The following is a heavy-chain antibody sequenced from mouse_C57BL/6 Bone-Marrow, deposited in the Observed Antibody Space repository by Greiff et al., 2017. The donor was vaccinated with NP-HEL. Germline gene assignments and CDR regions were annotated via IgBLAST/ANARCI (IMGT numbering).Heavy chain of an antibody. V-gene: IGHV1-53*01. J-gene: IGHJ4*01. CDR2: INPSNGGT. CDR3: ARKEYYYGSSAYAMDY. Sequence: QVQLQQPGTELVKPGASVKLSCKASGYTFTSYWMHWVKQRPGQGLEWIGNINPSNGGTNYNEKFKSKATLTVDKSSSTAYMQLSSLTSEDSAVYYCARKEYYYGSSAYAMDYWGQGTSVTVSS. D-gene: IGHD1-1*01. CDR1: GYTFTSYW.